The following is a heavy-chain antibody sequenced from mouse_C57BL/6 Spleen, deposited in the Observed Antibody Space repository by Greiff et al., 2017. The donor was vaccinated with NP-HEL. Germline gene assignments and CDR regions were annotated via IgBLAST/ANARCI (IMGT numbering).Heavy chain of an antibody. CDR1: GYTFTSYG. CDR3: AREEFITTVVASYYYAMDY. J-gene: IGHJ4*01. Sequence: QVQLQQSGAELARPGASVKLSCKASGYTFTSYGISWVKQRTGQGLEWIGEIYPRSGNTYYNEKFKGKATLTADKSSSTAYMELRSLTSEDSAVYFCAREEFITTVVASYYYAMDYWGQGTSVTVSS. D-gene: IGHD1-1*01. V-gene: IGHV1-81*01. CDR2: IYPRSGNT.